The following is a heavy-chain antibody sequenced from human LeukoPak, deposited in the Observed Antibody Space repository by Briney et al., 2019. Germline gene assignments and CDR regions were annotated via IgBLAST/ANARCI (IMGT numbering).Heavy chain of an antibody. CDR2: INHSGST. V-gene: IGHV4-34*01. CDR3: SSGSYSSPFDY. CDR1: GGSFSGYY. Sequence: PSETLSPTCAVYGGSFSGYYWSWIRQPPGKGLEWIGEINHSGSTNYNPSLKSRVTISVDTSKNQFSLKLSSVTAADTAVYYCSSGSYSSPFDYWGQGTLVTVSS. D-gene: IGHD1-26*01. J-gene: IGHJ4*02.